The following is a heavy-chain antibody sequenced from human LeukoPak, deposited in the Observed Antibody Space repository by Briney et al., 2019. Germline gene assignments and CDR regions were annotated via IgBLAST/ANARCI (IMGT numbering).Heavy chain of an antibody. CDR2: IYPGDSDT. CDR1: GYSFTSHW. V-gene: IGHV5-51*01. Sequence: GESLKISCKTFGYSFTSHWIGWVRQMPGKGLEWMGIIYPGDSDTRYSPSFQGQVTISADKSISTAYLQWSSLKASDTAMYYCARLYEYSSSNWFDPWGQGTLVTVSS. D-gene: IGHD6-6*01. CDR3: ARLYEYSSSNWFDP. J-gene: IGHJ5*02.